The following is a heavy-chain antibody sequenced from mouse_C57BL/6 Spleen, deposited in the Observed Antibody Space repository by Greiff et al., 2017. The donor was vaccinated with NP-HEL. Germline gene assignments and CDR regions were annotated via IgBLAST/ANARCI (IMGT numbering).Heavy chain of an antibody. Sequence: DVKLVESGGGLVKPGGSLKLSCAASGFTFSDYGMHWVRQAPEKGLEWVAYISSGSSTIYYADTVKGRFTISRDNAKNTLFLQMTSLRSEDTAMYYCAREKWYSNYEAWFAYWGQGTLVTVSA. D-gene: IGHD2-5*01. CDR2: ISSGSSTI. CDR1: GFTFSDYG. V-gene: IGHV5-17*01. J-gene: IGHJ3*01. CDR3: AREKWYSNYEAWFAY.